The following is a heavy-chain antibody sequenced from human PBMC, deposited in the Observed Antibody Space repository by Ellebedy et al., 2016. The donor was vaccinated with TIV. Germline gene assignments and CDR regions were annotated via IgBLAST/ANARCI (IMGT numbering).Heavy chain of an antibody. CDR3: ARGPTRRAAAYLSKHGMDV. CDR1: GYTFTSYG. V-gene: IGHV1-18*01. Sequence: ASVKVSXKASGYTFTSYGISWVRQAPGQGLEWMGWISAYNGNTNYAQKLQGRVTMTTDPSTSTAYMELRSLRSDDTAVYYCARGPTRRAAAYLSKHGMDVWGQGSTVTVSS. D-gene: IGHD6-13*01. J-gene: IGHJ6*02. CDR2: ISAYNGNT.